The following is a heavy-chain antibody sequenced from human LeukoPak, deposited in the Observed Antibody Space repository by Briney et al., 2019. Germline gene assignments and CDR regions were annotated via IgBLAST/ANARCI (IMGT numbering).Heavy chain of an antibody. V-gene: IGHV1-18*01. J-gene: IGHJ6*02. Sequence: ASVKVSCKASGYTFSSYGITWVRQAPGQGLEWMGWINPYNGNTNYAQKLQDRVIMTTDTSTSTAYMELSSLRSEDTAVYYCASAAYSSGWPSYYGMDVWGQGTTVTVSS. CDR1: GYTFSSYG. CDR2: INPYNGNT. CDR3: ASAAYSSGWPSYYGMDV. D-gene: IGHD6-19*01.